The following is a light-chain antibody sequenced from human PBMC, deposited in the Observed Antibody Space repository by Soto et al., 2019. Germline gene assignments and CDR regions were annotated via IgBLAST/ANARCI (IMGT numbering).Light chain of an antibody. CDR2: DAS. J-gene: IGKJ1*01. CDR3: QQYNSYWT. Sequence: IQMTQSPSTLSACVGDRVTITCRASQSISSWLAWYQQKPGKAPKLLIYDASSLESGVPSRFSGSGSGTEFTLTISSLQPDDSATYYCQQYNSYWTFGQGTKADIK. CDR1: QSISSW. V-gene: IGKV1-5*01.